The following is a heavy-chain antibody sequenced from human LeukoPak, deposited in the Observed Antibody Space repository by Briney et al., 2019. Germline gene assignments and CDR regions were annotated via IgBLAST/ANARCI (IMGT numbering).Heavy chain of an antibody. CDR2: INPSGGST. D-gene: IGHD2-2*01. Sequence: VASVKVSCKASGYTFTSYYMHWVRQTPGQGLEWMGIINPSGGSTSYAQKFQGRVTMTRDTSTSTVYMELSSLRSEDTAVYYCARGCSSTSPMEAFDIWGQGTMVTVSS. J-gene: IGHJ3*02. V-gene: IGHV1-46*01. CDR3: ARGCSSTSPMEAFDI. CDR1: GYTFTSYY.